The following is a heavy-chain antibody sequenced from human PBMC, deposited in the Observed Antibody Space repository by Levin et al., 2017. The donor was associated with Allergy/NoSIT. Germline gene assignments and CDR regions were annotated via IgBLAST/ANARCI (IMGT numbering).Heavy chain of an antibody. CDR1: GFTFSNAW. CDR3: TTDTYMGYDFWSGYPSLDY. V-gene: IGHV3-15*01. J-gene: IGHJ4*02. CDR2: IKSKTDGGTT. Sequence: GGSLRLSCAASGFTFSNAWMSWVRQAPGKGLEWVGRIKSKTDGGTTDYAAPVKGRFTISRDDSKNTLYLQMNSLKTEDTAVYYCTTDTYMGYDFWSGYPSLDYWGQGTLVTVSS. D-gene: IGHD3-3*01.